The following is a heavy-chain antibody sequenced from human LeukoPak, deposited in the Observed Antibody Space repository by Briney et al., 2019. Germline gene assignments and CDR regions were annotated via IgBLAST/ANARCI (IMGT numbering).Heavy chain of an antibody. J-gene: IGHJ2*01. CDR1: GFTVSSNY. Sequence: GGSLRLSCAASGFTVSSNYMSWVRQAPGKGLEWVSILYSDGTTNYADSVKGRFTISRHNSKNTLYLQMKSLRAEDTAVYYCARINWYFDVWGRGTLVTVSS. V-gene: IGHV3-53*04. CDR3: ARINWYFDV. CDR2: LYSDGTT.